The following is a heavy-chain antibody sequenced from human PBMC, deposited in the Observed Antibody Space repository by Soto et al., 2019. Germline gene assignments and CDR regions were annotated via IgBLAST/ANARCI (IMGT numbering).Heavy chain of an antibody. CDR2: ISSSSSYI. D-gene: IGHD2-2*01. J-gene: IGHJ6*03. CDR3: ARPYCSSTRCYCHYYYYMDV. CDR1: GFTFSSYS. Sequence: EVQLVESGGGLVKPGGSLRLSCAASGFTFSSYSMNWVRQAPGKGLEWVSSISSSSSYIYYADSVKGRFTISRDNAKNSLYLKMNSLRAEDTAVYYCARPYCSSTRCYCHYYYYMDVWGKGTTVTVSS. V-gene: IGHV3-21*01.